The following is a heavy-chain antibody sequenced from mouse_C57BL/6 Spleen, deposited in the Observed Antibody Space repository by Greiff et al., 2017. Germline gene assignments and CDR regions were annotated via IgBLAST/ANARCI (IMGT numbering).Heavy chain of an antibody. V-gene: IGHV1-54*01. Sequence: QVQLQQSGAELVRPGTSVKVSCKASGYAFTNYLIEWVKQRPGQGLEWIGLINPGSGGTNYNEKFKGKATLTADKSSSTAYMQLSSLTSEDSAVYFCARRYRDYFDYWGQGTTLTVSS. CDR3: ARRYRDYFDY. D-gene: IGHD1-1*01. CDR2: INPGSGGT. J-gene: IGHJ2*01. CDR1: GYAFTNYL.